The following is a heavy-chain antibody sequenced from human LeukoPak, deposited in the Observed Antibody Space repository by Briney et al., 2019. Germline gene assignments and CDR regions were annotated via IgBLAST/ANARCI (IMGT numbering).Heavy chain of an antibody. D-gene: IGHD2-2*02. Sequence: ASVKVSCKASGYTFTGYYMHWMRQAPGQGLEWMGWINPNSGGTNYAQKFQGRVTMTRDTSISTAYMELSRLRSDDTAVYYCARGINYCSSTSCYTGNWFDPWGQGTLVTVSS. V-gene: IGHV1-2*02. CDR2: INPNSGGT. CDR1: GYTFTGYY. J-gene: IGHJ5*02. CDR3: ARGINYCSSTSCYTGNWFDP.